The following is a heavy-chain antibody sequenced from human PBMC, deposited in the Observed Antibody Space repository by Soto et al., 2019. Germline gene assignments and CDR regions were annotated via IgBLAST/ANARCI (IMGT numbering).Heavy chain of an antibody. CDR3: AKVGYSGYENDSDY. V-gene: IGHV3-23*01. J-gene: IGHJ4*02. CDR1: GFTFSSYA. CDR2: ISGSGGST. Sequence: QPGGSLRLSCAASGFTFSSYAMSWVRQAPGKGLEWVSAISGSGGSTYYADSVKGRFTISRDNSKNTLYLQMNSLRAEDTAVYYCAKVGYSGYENDSDYWGQGTLVTVSS. D-gene: IGHD5-12*01.